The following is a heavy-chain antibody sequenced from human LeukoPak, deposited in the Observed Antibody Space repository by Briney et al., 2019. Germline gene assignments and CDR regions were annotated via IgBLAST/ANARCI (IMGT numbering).Heavy chain of an antibody. J-gene: IGHJ4*02. Sequence: GGSLRLSCAASGFTFNRYTMNWVRQAPGKGLEWVSSITLSSSYKYYADSVKGRFTISRDNAKKSLYLQMNSLRVEDTAVYYCARAVGYYDSSGYYYYFDYWGQGTLVTVSS. CDR1: GFTFNRYT. V-gene: IGHV3-21*01. D-gene: IGHD3-22*01. CDR2: ITLSSSYK. CDR3: ARAVGYYDSSGYYYYFDY.